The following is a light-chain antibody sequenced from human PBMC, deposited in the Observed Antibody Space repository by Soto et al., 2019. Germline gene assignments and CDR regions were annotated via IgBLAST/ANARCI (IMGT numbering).Light chain of an antibody. J-gene: IGLJ1*01. Sequence: QSALTQPASVSGSPGQSITISCTGTSSDVGTYNLVSWYQQHPGNAPKLVIYEDTKRPSGVSNRFSGSKSGNTASLTFSGLQAEDEADYYCCSYASSRTYVFGTGTKVTVL. CDR2: EDT. V-gene: IGLV2-23*01. CDR3: CSYASSRTYV. CDR1: SSDVGTYNL.